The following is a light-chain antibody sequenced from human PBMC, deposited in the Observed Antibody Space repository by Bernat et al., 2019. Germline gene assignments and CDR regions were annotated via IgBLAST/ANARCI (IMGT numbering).Light chain of an antibody. V-gene: IGKV3-20*01. CDR1: QSLSSFY. CDR3: LQITASPPYT. CDR2: GAS. J-gene: IGKJ2*01. Sequence: EIVLTQSPGTLSLSPGERATLSCRASQSLSSFYLSWYQQKPGQAPRLLIYGASTRATGIPDRSSGSGSGTDFTLTISRLEPEDSAVYYCLQITASPPYTFGPRTKLEI.